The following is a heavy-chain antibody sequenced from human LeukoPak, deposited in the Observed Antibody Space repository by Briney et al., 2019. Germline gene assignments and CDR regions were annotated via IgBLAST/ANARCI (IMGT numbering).Heavy chain of an antibody. Sequence: ASVKVSCKASGYTFTSYYMHWVRQAPGQGLEWMGIINPSGGSTSYAQKFQDRVTMTRDTSISTAYMELSRLRSDDTAVYYCARDAPQVGAAVTDYWGQGTLVTVSS. CDR1: GYTFTSYY. J-gene: IGHJ4*02. V-gene: IGHV1-46*01. D-gene: IGHD6-13*01. CDR2: INPSGGST. CDR3: ARDAPQVGAAVTDY.